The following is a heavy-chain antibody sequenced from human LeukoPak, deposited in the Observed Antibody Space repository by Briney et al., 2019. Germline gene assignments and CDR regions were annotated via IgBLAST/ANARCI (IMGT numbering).Heavy chain of an antibody. J-gene: IGHJ5*02. D-gene: IGHD3-9*01. Sequence: ASMKVSCKASGYPFTTYGINWVRQAPGQGLEWMGWISTYNGDTNYAQKFQGRVIMTTDTSTSTAYIELKSLRSDDTAAYYCAREWWGYDVLTGDNWFDPWGQGTLVTVSS. CDR2: ISTYNGDT. CDR3: AREWWGYDVLTGDNWFDP. CDR1: GYPFTTYG. V-gene: IGHV1-18*01.